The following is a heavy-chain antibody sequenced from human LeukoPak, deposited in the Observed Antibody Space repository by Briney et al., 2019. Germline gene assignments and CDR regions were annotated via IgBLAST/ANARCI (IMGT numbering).Heavy chain of an antibody. CDR2: IYYSGST. CDR1: GGSISTTNYY. Sequence: SETLSLTCTVSGGSISTTNYYWGWIRQPPGKGLEWIGTIYYSGSTYYNPSLKSRVTISVDTSKNHFSLKLTSVTAADTAVYYCARSSMFRGVTVDYWGQGTLVTVSS. D-gene: IGHD3-10*01. V-gene: IGHV4-39*02. J-gene: IGHJ4*02. CDR3: ARSSMFRGVTVDY.